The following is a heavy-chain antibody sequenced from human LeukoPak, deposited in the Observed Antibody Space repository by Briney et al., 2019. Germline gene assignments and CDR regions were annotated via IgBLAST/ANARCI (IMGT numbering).Heavy chain of an antibody. J-gene: IGHJ4*02. CDR2: IKSKTDGGTI. D-gene: IGHD1-1*01. Sequence: GGSLRLSCATSGFTLSNAWMSWVRQAPGKGLEWVGRIKSKTDGGTIDYTAPVKGRFTISRDDSKDTLYLQMNSLKTEDTAVYYCTTFPWNGGYWGQGTLVTVSS. V-gene: IGHV3-15*01. CDR1: GFTLSNAW. CDR3: TTFPWNGGY.